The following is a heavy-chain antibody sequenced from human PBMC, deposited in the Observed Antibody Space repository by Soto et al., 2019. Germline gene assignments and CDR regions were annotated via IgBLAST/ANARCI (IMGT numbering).Heavy chain of an antibody. Sequence: QVQLVQSGAEVKSPGASVKVSCKVSAGHTLTELSMHWVRQAPGKGLEWVGGFDPDDGETIYAKQVQGRLTLTEDTYTDTAYVELSSLRSEHTAVYYCAAVLRHSSGRHLDYWGQGTLVTVPS. V-gene: IGHV1-24*01. CDR2: FDPDDGET. CDR1: AGHTLTELS. D-gene: IGHD6-19*01. J-gene: IGHJ4*02. CDR3: AAVLRHSSGRHLDY.